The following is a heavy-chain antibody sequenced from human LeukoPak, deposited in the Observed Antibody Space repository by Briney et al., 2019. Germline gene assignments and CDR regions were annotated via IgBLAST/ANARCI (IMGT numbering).Heavy chain of an antibody. J-gene: IGHJ3*02. CDR3: ARALPSPLYSGSYADAFDI. D-gene: IGHD1-26*01. V-gene: IGHV3-21*01. CDR1: GFTFSSYS. CDR2: ISSSSYI. Sequence: GGSLRLSCAASGFTFSSYSMNWVRQAPGKGLEWVSSISSSSYIYYADSVKGRFTISRDSAKNSLYLQMNSLRAEDTAVYYCARALPSPLYSGSYADAFDIWGQGTMVTVSS.